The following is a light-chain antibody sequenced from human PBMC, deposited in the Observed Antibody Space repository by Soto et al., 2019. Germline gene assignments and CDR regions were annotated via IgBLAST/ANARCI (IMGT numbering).Light chain of an antibody. V-gene: IGKV1-39*01. CDR3: QQTFNNPT. CDR1: QSIAGF. Sequence: IQVAPSPSPPSASVGDRVTLPCRASQSIAGFLNWYQQKPGKAPDLLIYATSSLHSGVTPRFSGSGSGADFNLTISPLQPEDSATYFCQQTFNNPTFGPG. J-gene: IGKJ3*01. CDR2: ATS.